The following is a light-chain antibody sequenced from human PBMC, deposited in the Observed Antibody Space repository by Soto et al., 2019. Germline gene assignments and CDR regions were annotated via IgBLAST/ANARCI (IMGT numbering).Light chain of an antibody. V-gene: IGLV2-14*01. CDR1: SSDVGGYNY. Sequence: QSALTQPASVSGSPGQSITISCTGTSSDVGGYNYVSWYQQHPGKAPKLMIYEVSNRPSGVSNRFSGSKSGNTASLTISGLQAEDEADYYCSSYAGNNIGVFGGGTKVTVL. J-gene: IGLJ2*01. CDR3: SSYAGNNIGV. CDR2: EVS.